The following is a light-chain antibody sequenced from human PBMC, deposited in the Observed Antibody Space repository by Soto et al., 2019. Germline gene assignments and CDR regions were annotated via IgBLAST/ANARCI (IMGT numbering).Light chain of an antibody. V-gene: IGKV3-15*01. CDR2: GAS. Sequence: EIVMTQSPATLSVSPGERATLSCRASQSVSSNLAWYQQKPGQAPRLLIYGASTRATGIPARFSGSGSGTEFSLTISSLQSEDFAVYYCHQYINWPRTFGQGTKVEIK. CDR3: HQYINWPRT. CDR1: QSVSSN. J-gene: IGKJ1*01.